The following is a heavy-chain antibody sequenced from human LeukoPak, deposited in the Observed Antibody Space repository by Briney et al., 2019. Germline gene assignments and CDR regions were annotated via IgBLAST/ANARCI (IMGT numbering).Heavy chain of an antibody. Sequence: GGSLRLSCAASGFTFNNYAMSWVRQPPGKGLEWVSGISDSARSTYYADSVKGRFTISRDNSKDTVYLQMNNLRAADTAFFCVRHDSYIPFWDQGSLVTVSS. CDR3: RHDSYIPF. CDR2: ISDSARST. D-gene: IGHD5-18*01. CDR1: GFTFNNYA. J-gene: IGHJ1*01. V-gene: IGHV3-23*01.